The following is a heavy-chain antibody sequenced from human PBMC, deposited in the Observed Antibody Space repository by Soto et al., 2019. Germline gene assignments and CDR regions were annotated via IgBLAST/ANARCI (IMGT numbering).Heavy chain of an antibody. D-gene: IGHD6-13*01. V-gene: IGHV3-23*01. CDR1: GFTFSSYA. J-gene: IGHJ6*02. Sequence: GGSLRLSCAASGFTFSSYAMNWVRQAPGKGLEWVSAISGSGGSTYYADSVKGRFTISRDNSKNTLYLQMNSLRAEDTAVYYCAKIQQQLVLGRSDGMDVWSQGTTVTVSS. CDR3: AKIQQQLVLGRSDGMDV. CDR2: ISGSGGST.